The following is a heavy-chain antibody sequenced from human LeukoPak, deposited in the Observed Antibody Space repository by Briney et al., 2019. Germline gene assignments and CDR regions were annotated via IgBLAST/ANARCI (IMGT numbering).Heavy chain of an antibody. CDR2: IRSKAYGGTT. CDR1: GFTFGDYA. D-gene: IGHD3-9*01. Sequence: GGSLRLSCTASGFTFGDYAMSWFRQAPGKGLEWVGFIRSKAYGGTTEYAASVKGRFTISRDDSKSIAYLQMNSLKTEDTAVYYCTREPPVTYYDILTGPLDYWGQGTLVTVSS. J-gene: IGHJ4*02. V-gene: IGHV3-49*03. CDR3: TREPPVTYYDILTGPLDY.